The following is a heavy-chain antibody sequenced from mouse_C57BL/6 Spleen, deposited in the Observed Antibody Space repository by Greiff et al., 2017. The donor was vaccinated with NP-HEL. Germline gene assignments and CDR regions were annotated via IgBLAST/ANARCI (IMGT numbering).Heavy chain of an antibody. CDR1: GYTFTSYG. D-gene: IGHD1-1*01. CDR2: IYPRSGNT. CDR3: ANDYGSSNWCFDV. J-gene: IGHJ1*03. Sequence: QVQLQQSGAELARPGASVKLSCKASGYTFTSYGISWVKQRTGQGLEWIGEIYPRSGNTYYNEKFTGKATLTADKSSSPAYMELRSLTSEDSAVYFCANDYGSSNWCFDVWGTGTTVTVSS. V-gene: IGHV1-81*01.